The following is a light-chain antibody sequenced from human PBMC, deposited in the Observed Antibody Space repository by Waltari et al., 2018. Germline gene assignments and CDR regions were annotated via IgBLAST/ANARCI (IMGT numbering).Light chain of an antibody. CDR1: QSISSW. CDR3: QQYNSYSPEVT. J-gene: IGKJ3*01. Sequence: DIQMTQSPSTLSASVGDRVTITCRASQSISSWLAWYQQKPGKAPKLLIYEASSLESGVPSRCSGSGSGTEFTLTISSLQPDDFATYYCQQYNSYSPEVTFGPGTKVDIK. CDR2: EAS. V-gene: IGKV1-5*01.